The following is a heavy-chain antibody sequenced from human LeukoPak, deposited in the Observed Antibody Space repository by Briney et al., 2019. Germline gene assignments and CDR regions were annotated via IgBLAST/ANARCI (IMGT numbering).Heavy chain of an antibody. Sequence: GESLKISCEGYGFSFTEYWIGWVREMAGKGLEWVGFIYPGDSDTRYRPSFRGQATISADKSSSTAYLQWSRLKASDTATYYCAKGGITGAGRAFEPWGQGPQVRVPS. D-gene: IGHD6-13*01. CDR2: IYPGDSDT. CDR1: GFSFTEYW. CDR3: AKGGITGAGRAFEP. J-gene: IGHJ5*02. V-gene: IGHV5-51*01.